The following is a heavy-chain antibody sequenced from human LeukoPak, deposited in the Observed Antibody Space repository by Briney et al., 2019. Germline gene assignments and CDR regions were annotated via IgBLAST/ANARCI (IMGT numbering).Heavy chain of an antibody. Sequence: ASVKVSCKASGYTFTSYGISWVRQAPGQGLEWMGWISAYNGNTNYAQKLQGRVTMTTDASTSTAHMELRSLRSDDTAVYYCAREGGWATVTTMDYWGQGTLVTVSS. V-gene: IGHV1-18*01. D-gene: IGHD4-17*01. CDR3: AREGGWATVTTMDY. CDR2: ISAYNGNT. CDR1: GYTFTSYG. J-gene: IGHJ4*02.